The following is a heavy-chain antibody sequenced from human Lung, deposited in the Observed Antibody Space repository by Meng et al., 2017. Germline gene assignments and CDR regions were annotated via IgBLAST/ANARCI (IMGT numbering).Heavy chain of an antibody. CDR2: IDPKSGDT. V-gene: IGHV1-2*06. J-gene: IGHJ4*02. D-gene: IGHD6-13*01. CDR3: ARDEDISAAGKLFGDY. Sequence: QGRLVQSGAEVKKPGASVNVSCKPSGYNFPDYWLHWVRRAPGQGLEWMGRIDPKSGDTHYAQRFQGRVTMTGDTSISTAYMELSGLRSDDTAMYYCARDEDISAAGKLFGDYWGQGALVTVSS. CDR1: GYNFPDYW.